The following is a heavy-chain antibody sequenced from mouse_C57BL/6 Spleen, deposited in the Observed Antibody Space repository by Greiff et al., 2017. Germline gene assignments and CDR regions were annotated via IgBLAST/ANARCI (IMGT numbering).Heavy chain of an antibody. J-gene: IGHJ4*01. CDR1: GYAFSSSW. Sequence: QVQLQQSGPELVQPGASVKISCKASGYAFSSSWMNWVKQRPGKGLEWIGRIYPGDGDTNYTGKFKGKATLTADKSSSTAYMQLSSLTSEDSAVYFCARNGGYYGSGAMDYWGQGTSVTVSS. D-gene: IGHD1-1*01. V-gene: IGHV1-82*01. CDR3: ARNGGYYGSGAMDY. CDR2: IYPGDGDT.